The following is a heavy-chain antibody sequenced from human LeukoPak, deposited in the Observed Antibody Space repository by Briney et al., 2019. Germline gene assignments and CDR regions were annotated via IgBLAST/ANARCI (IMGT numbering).Heavy chain of an antibody. J-gene: IGHJ4*02. CDR2: ISYSAGST. CDR1: GFTFSSYA. V-gene: IGHV3-23*01. D-gene: IGHD1-26*01. Sequence: GGSLRLSCAASGFTFSSYAMSWVRQAPGEGLEWVSGISYSAGSTYYTDSVKGRFTISRDNSKNTLDLQMNSLRAEDTAVYYCAKEPIVGATTGDFWGQGTLVTVSS. CDR3: AKEPIVGATTGDF.